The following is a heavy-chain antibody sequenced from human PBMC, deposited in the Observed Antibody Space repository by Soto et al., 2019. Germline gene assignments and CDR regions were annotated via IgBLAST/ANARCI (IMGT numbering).Heavy chain of an antibody. Sequence: PSQTLSLTCAISGASVSSNSAAWNWIRQSPSRGLEWLGRTYYRSKWYNDYAVSVKSRITINPDTSKNQFSLRLNSVTPEDTAVYYCARDLPVYDFWSGYYSFDALDIWGQGTMVTVSS. CDR2: TYYRSKWYN. V-gene: IGHV6-1*01. CDR1: GASVSSNSAA. D-gene: IGHD3-3*01. J-gene: IGHJ3*02. CDR3: ARDLPVYDFWSGYYSFDALDI.